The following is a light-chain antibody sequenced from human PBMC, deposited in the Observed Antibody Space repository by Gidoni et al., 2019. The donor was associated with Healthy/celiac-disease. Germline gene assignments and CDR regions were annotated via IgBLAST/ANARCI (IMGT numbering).Light chain of an antibody. V-gene: IGLV2-14*01. CDR3: SSYTSSSTYV. CDR2: DVS. J-gene: IGLJ1*01. CDR1: SSDVGGYNY. Sequence: QSALTQPASASGSPGQSITISCTGTSSDVGGYNYVSWYQQHPGKAPKLMIYDVSNRPSGVSNRFSGSKSGNTASLTISGLQAEEEADYYCSSYTSSSTYVFGTGTKVTVL.